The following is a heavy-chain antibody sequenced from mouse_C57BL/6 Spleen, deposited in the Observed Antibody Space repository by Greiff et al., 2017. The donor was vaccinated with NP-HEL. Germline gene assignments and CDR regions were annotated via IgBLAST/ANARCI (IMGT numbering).Heavy chain of an antibody. Sequence: VQLQQSGAELVRPGTSVKMSCKASGYTFTNYWIGWAKQRPGHGLEWIGDIYPGGGYTNYNEKFKGKATLTADKSSSTAYMQFSSLTSEDSAIYYCARSGAYYGSSYGYFDVWGTGTTVTVSS. CDR1: GYTFTNYW. J-gene: IGHJ1*03. CDR2: IYPGGGYT. CDR3: ARSGAYYGSSYGYFDV. V-gene: IGHV1-63*01. D-gene: IGHD1-1*01.